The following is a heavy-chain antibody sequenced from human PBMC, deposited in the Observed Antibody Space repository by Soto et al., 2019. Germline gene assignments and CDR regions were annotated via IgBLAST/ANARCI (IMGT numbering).Heavy chain of an antibody. CDR1: GGSVSSGSYY. CDR2: IYYSGRT. D-gene: IGHD3-22*01. V-gene: IGHV4-61*01. CDR3: ARVRSSGDSLGY. Sequence: QVQLQESGPGLVKPSETLSLNCTVSGGSVSSGSYYWSWIRQPPGKGLEWIGYIYYSGRTKYNPSLKSRVTIPVDTSKNQFSLKLSSVNAADTAVYYCARVRSSGDSLGYWGQGTLVTVSS. J-gene: IGHJ4*02.